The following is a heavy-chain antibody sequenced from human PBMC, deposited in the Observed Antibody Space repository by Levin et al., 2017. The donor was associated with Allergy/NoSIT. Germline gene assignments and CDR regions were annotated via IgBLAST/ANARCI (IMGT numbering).Heavy chain of an antibody. CDR2: IPYDGSNK. J-gene: IGHJ2*01. CDR3: AKDQHITMVRGVIMSFDL. V-gene: IGHV3-30*18. Sequence: AGGSLRLSCAASGFTFSSYGMHWVRQAPGKGLEWVAVIPYDGSNKYYADSVKGRFTISRDNSKNTLYLQMNSLRAEDTAVYYCAKDQHITMVRGVIMSFDLWGRGTLVTVSS. D-gene: IGHD3-10*01. CDR1: GFTFSSYG.